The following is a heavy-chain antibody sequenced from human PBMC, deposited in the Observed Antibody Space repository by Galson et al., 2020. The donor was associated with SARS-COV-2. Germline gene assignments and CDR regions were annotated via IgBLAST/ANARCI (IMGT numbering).Heavy chain of an antibody. J-gene: IGHJ6*02. CDR2: ISRRSGNI. CDR3: ARYQTKRGSRCQSGGMDV. Sequence: SLKISCAASGFSFDDYGMHWVRQAPGKGLEWVSGISRRSGNIAYADSVKGRFTISRDNARNSLYLQMNSVRSEDTALYFCARYQTKRGSRCQSGGMDVWGQGTTVTVSS. V-gene: IGHV3-9*01. D-gene: IGHD2-2*01. CDR1: GFSFDDYG.